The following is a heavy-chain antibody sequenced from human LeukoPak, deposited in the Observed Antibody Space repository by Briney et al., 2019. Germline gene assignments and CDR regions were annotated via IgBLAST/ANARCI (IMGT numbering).Heavy chain of an antibody. CDR3: AREGYSSRRGYSGFDP. Sequence: SQTLSLTCTVSGGSISSGSYFWSWIRQPPGKGLEWIGYIYHSGSTYYNPSLKSRVTISVDRSKNQFSLKLSSVTAADTAVYYCAREGYSSRRGYSGFDPWGQGTLVTVSS. J-gene: IGHJ5*02. CDR1: GGSISSGSYF. V-gene: IGHV4-30-2*01. CDR2: IYHSGST. D-gene: IGHD6-13*01.